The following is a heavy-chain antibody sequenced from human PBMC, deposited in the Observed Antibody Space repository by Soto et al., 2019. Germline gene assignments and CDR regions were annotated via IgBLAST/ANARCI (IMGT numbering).Heavy chain of an antibody. CDR3: ARDTMVREVTDY. CDR1: GGSFSGYY. D-gene: IGHD3-10*01. Sequence: SETLSLTCAVYGGSFSGYYWSWIRQPPGKGLEWIGEINHSGSTNYNPSLKSRVTISVDTSKNQFSLKLSSVTAADTAVYYCARDTMVREVTDYWGQGTLVPVSS. V-gene: IGHV4-34*01. CDR2: INHSGST. J-gene: IGHJ4*02.